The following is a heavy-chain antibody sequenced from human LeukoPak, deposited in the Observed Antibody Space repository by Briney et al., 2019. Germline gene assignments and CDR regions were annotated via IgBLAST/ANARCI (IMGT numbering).Heavy chain of an antibody. D-gene: IGHD3-10*01. CDR2: IIPILDIA. Sequence: SVKVSCKASGGTFSSYAIRWVRQAPGQGLAWMGRIIPILDIANYAQKFQGRVTITADKFTSTAYMELSSLRSEDTAVYYCARVGDSGSYRSEGDRNGMDVWGQGTTVSVSS. J-gene: IGHJ6*02. V-gene: IGHV1-69*04. CDR3: ARVGDSGSYRSEGDRNGMDV. CDR1: GGTFSSYA.